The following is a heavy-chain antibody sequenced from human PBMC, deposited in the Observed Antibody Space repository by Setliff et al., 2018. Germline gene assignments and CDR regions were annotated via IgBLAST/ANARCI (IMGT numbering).Heavy chain of an antibody. V-gene: IGHV4-39*01. CDR1: GDSMNSGVYY. D-gene: IGHD1-1*01. CDR2: IYSGGTT. CDR3: ATTGTYRYFDY. Sequence: PSETLSLTCKVSGDSMNSGVYYWAWIRQPPGKGLEWIGRIYSGGTTYYNSSLKSRVTISVDTSKSQFSLRLNSVTAADTAAYYCATTGTYRYFDYWGQGTLVTVSS. J-gene: IGHJ4*02.